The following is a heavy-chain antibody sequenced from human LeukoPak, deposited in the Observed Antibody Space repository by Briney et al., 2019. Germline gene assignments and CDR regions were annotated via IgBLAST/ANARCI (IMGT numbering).Heavy chain of an antibody. D-gene: IGHD3-22*01. V-gene: IGHV1-18*01. J-gene: IGHJ2*01. CDR1: GYTFTSYG. Sequence: ASVKVSCKASGYTFTSYGISWARQAPGQGLEWMGWISAYNGNTNYAQKLQGRVTMTTDTSTSTAYMELRSLRSDDTAVYYCARGPLNYYDSSGYSSYWYFDLWGRGTLVTVSS. CDR3: ARGPLNYYDSSGYSSYWYFDL. CDR2: ISAYNGNT.